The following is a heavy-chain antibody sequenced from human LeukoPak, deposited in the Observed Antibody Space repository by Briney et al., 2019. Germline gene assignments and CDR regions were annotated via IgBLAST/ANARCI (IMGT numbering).Heavy chain of an antibody. CDR2: IYTSGST. CDR3: ARETYDFWSGYSFYYFDY. D-gene: IGHD3-3*01. V-gene: IGHV4-61*02. J-gene: IGHJ4*02. CDR1: GGSISSGSYY. Sequence: PSETLSLTCTVSGGSISSGSYYWSWIRQPAGKGLEWIGRIYTSGSTNYNPSLKSRVTISVDTSKNQFSLKLSSVTAADTAVYYCARETYDFWSGYSFYYFDYWGQGTLVTVSS.